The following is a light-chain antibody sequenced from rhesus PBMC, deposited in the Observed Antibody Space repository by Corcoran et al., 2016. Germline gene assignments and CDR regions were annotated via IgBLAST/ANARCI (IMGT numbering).Light chain of an antibody. Sequence: DIQMTQSPSSLSASVGDTVTITCRTIQGISIWLACYKQKPGKAPKPLNYKASRLKSGVPSRFTGSGSGTDFTLTISSLQSEDFATYYCQQYSSRLTFGGGTKVEVK. J-gene: IGKJ4*01. CDR3: QQYSSRLT. V-gene: IGKV1-22*01. CDR1: QGISIW. CDR2: KAS.